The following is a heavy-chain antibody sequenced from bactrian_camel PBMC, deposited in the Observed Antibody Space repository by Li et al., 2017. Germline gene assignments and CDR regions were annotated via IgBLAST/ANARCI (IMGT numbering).Heavy chain of an antibody. CDR3: KTESRRYDGNCEHGK. V-gene: IGHV3-2*01. Sequence: HVQLVESGGGLVQPGGSLRLSCAASGFTFSSYYMTWVRQAPGKGLEWVSSTYTGGSSTRYADSVKGRFTTSRDKAESTVYLQMNALKPEDTAMYYCKTESRRYDGNCEHGKWGQGTQVTVS. D-gene: IGHD7*01. J-gene: IGHJ4*01. CDR2: TYTGGSST. CDR1: GFTFSSYY.